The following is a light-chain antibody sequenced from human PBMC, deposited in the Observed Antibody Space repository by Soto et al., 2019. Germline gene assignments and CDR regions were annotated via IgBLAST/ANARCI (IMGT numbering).Light chain of an antibody. CDR3: QQNNRYSWT. V-gene: IGKV1-5*03. CDR2: KAS. J-gene: IGKJ1*01. CDR1: QNISTW. Sequence: DIQMTQSPSTLSASVGDRVTITCRASQNISTWLALSQQKPGKAPKPLIYKASNLESGVPSRFSGSGSGTEFTLTISILQPDDSATYYCQQNNRYSWTFGQGTKVEIK.